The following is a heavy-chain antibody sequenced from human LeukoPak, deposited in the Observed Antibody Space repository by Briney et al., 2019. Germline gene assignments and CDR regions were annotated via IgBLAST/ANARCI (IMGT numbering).Heavy chain of an antibody. CDR2: IDNDGSNA. D-gene: IGHD5-12*01. Sequence: GGSLRLSCAASGFTFNKHWMHWVRQAPGKGLEWVSRIDNDGSNAIYADSVKGRFTISSDNAKNTLYLQMNSLTAEDTAVYYCARVPGYSGYFYGMDVWGQGTTVTVSS. CDR3: ARVPGYSGYFYGMDV. J-gene: IGHJ6*02. V-gene: IGHV3-74*01. CDR1: GFTFNKHW.